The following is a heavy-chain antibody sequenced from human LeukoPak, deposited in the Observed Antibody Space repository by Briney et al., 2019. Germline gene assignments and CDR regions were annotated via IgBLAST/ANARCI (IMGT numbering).Heavy chain of an antibody. CDR1: GFTLRSYG. CDR3: AKEGCGGDCFDY. D-gene: IGHD2-21*01. CDR2: ISDEGSKK. Sequence: PGGSLRLSCAASGFTLRSYGMHWVRQAPGKGLEWVAVISDEGSKKHYADSVKGRFSISRDNSKNTLFLQMNSLRDEDTAVYYCAKEGCGGDCFDYWGQGTLVTVSS. J-gene: IGHJ4*02. V-gene: IGHV3-30*18.